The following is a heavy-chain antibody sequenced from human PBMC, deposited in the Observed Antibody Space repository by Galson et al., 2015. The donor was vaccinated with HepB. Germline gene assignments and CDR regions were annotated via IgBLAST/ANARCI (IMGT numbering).Heavy chain of an antibody. J-gene: IGHJ6*02. V-gene: IGHV3-15*01. Sequence: SLRLSCAASGFTFSNAWMSWVRQAPGKGLEWVGRIKSKTDGGTTDYAAPVKGRFTISRDDSKNTLYLQMNSLKTEDTAVYYCTTGIRHYSSGWYRSIAKYGMDVWGQGTTVTVSS. D-gene: IGHD6-19*01. CDR3: TTGIRHYSSGWYRSIAKYGMDV. CDR2: IKSKTDGGTT. CDR1: GFTFSNAW.